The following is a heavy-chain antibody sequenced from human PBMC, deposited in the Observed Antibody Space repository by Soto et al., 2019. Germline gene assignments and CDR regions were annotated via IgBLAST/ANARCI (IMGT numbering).Heavy chain of an antibody. D-gene: IGHD1-1*01. CDR1: GFTFDDFA. CDR3: AKDYDGYYYYIDV. J-gene: IGHJ6*03. V-gene: IGHV3-9*01. CDR2: INWNSGDI. Sequence: EVQLVESGGGLVQPGRSLRLSCAASGFTFDDFAMHWVRQAPGKGLEWVSGINWNSGDINYADSVKGRFTISRDNAKNSLSLQMNSLRAEDTALYYCAKDYDGYYYYIDVWGKGNTVTVSS.